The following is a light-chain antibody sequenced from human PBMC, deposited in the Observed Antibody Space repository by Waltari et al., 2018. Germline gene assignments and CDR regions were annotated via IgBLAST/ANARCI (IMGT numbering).Light chain of an antibody. CDR3: AVWDDSLNCLV. J-gene: IGLJ2*01. V-gene: IGLV1-44*01. CDR1: SSNIGSNI. Sequence: QSVLTQPPSASGAPGQRVTISCSGSSSNIGSNIVNWYQQLPGTAPKLLVLGYDQRPAGVSDRFSGSKSGTSASLAISGLQPEDEADYYCAVWDDSLNCLVFGGGTNLTVL. CDR2: GYD.